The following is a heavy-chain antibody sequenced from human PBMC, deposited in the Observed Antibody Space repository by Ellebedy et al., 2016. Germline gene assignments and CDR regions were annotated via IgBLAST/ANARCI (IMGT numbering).Heavy chain of an antibody. CDR2: IYYSGST. CDR1: GGSISSYY. Sequence: SETLSLTCTVSGGSISSYYWSWIRQPPGKGLEWIGYIYYSGSTNYNPSLKSRVAFSVDTSKNHISLNLTSVTAADTAVYYCARHGIHLWFDPWGQGTLVIVSS. CDR3: ARHGIHLWFDP. V-gene: IGHV4-59*08. J-gene: IGHJ5*02. D-gene: IGHD3-3*02.